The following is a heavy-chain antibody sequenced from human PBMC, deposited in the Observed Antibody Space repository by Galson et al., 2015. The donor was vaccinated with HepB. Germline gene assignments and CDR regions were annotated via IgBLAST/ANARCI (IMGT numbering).Heavy chain of an antibody. CDR1: GFIFSSYA. CDR3: AKDMEQQLVRPDAFDI. V-gene: IGHV3-23*01. J-gene: IGHJ3*02. D-gene: IGHD6-13*01. CDR2: ISGSGGST. Sequence: SLRLSCAASGFIFSSYAMSWVRQAPGKGLEWVSAISGSGGSTYYADSVKGRFTISRDNSKNTLYLQMNSLRAEDTAVYYCAKDMEQQLVRPDAFDIWGQGTMVTVSS.